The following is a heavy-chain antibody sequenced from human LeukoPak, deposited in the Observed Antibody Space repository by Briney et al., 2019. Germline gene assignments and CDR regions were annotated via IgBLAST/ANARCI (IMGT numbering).Heavy chain of an antibody. CDR2: ISSNGGST. J-gene: IGHJ4*02. D-gene: IGHD6-19*01. CDR3: ARGEIAVAGTTPFLFDY. CDR1: GFTFSSYA. V-gene: IGHV3-64*01. Sequence: GGSLRLSCAASGFTFSSYAMHWVRQAPGKGLEYVSAISSNGGSTYYANSVKGRFIISRDNSKNTLYLQMGSLRAEDMAVYYCARGEIAVAGTTPFLFDYWGQGTLVTVSS.